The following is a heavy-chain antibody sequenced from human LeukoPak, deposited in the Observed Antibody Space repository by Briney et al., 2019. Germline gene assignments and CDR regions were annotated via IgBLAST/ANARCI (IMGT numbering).Heavy chain of an antibody. J-gene: IGHJ4*02. V-gene: IGHV1-69*05. CDR3: ARGASPYDSSSPLD. D-gene: IGHD6-6*01. CDR2: IIPIFGTA. Sequence: SVKVSCKASGGTFSSYAISWVRQAPGQGLEWMGGIIPIFGTANYAQKFQGRVTITTDESTSPAYMELSSLRSEDTAVYYCARGASPYDSSSPLDWGQGTLVTVSS. CDR1: GGTFSSYA.